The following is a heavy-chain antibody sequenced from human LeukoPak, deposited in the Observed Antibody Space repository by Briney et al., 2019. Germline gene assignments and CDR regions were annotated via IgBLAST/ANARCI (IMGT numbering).Heavy chain of an antibody. CDR2: IYYSGST. CDR1: GGSISSYY. V-gene: IGHV4-59*08. Sequence: PSGTLSLTCTVSGGSISSYYWSWIRQPPGKGLEWIGYIYYSGSTNYNPSLKSRVTISVDTSKNQFSLKLSSVTAADTAVYYCAGQKYQLLVDYWGQGTLVTVSS. J-gene: IGHJ4*02. D-gene: IGHD2-2*01. CDR3: AGQKYQLLVDY.